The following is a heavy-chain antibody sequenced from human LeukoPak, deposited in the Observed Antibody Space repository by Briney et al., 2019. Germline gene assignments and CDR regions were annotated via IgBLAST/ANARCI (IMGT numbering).Heavy chain of an antibody. Sequence: SVNVSCKASGYTFTSYGITWVRQPPGQGLEWMGWITTYNGDTNYAQNLQARVSMTTDTSTRTAYMDLRSLRSDDTAVYYCARVTLKSTTTRFTLAGDYFDYWGQGTPVPVSS. CDR2: ITTYNGDT. J-gene: IGHJ4*02. CDR3: ARVTLKSTTTRFTLAGDYFDY. V-gene: IGHV1-18*01. CDR1: GYTFTSYG. D-gene: IGHD1-26*01.